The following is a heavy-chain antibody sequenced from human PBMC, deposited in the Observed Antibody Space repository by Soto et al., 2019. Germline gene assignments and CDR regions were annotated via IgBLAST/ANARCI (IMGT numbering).Heavy chain of an antibody. CDR3: AKASPKYSSSSSVDY. Sequence: EVQLVESGGGLVQPGRSLRLSCAASGFTFDDYAMHWVRQAPGKGLEWVSGISWNSGSIGYADSVKGRFTISRDNAKNSLYLQMNSLRAEDTALYYCAKASPKYSSSSSVDYWGQGTLVTVSS. CDR2: ISWNSGSI. CDR1: GFTFDDYA. V-gene: IGHV3-9*01. J-gene: IGHJ4*02. D-gene: IGHD6-6*01.